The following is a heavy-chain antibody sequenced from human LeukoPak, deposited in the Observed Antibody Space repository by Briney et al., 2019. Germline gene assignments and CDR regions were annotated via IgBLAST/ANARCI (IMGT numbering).Heavy chain of an antibody. D-gene: IGHD6-6*01. CDR3: ARDASIAAPLGSYFDY. J-gene: IGHJ4*02. Sequence: GGSLRLSCAASGFTFSSYAMRWVRQAPGKGLEYVSAISSNGGSTYYANSVKGRFTISRDNSKNTLYLQMGSLRAEDMAVYYCARDASIAAPLGSYFDYWGQGTLVTVSS. CDR2: ISSNGGST. CDR1: GFTFSSYA. V-gene: IGHV3-64*01.